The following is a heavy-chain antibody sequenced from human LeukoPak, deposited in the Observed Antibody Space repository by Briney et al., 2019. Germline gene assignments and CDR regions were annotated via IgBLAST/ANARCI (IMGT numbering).Heavy chain of an antibody. J-gene: IGHJ4*02. CDR1: GFTFSSSA. Sequence: GGSLTPSCAASGFTFSSSAMSWVRHAPGEGLEWVSSIRGSGGSTYYADSVKGRFTIARDRSKNTLYLQMTSLRAEDTAVYYCANTRPAMIVVVKRPYYFDYWGQGTLVTVSS. D-gene: IGHD3-22*01. CDR2: IRGSGGST. CDR3: ANTRPAMIVVVKRPYYFDY. V-gene: IGHV3-23*01.